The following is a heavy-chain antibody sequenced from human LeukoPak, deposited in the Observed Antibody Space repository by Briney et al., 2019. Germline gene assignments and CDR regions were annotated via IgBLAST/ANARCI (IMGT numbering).Heavy chain of an antibody. CDR3: ARVYRRDVYNYDGFDI. D-gene: IGHD5-24*01. V-gene: IGHV4-61*02. J-gene: IGHJ3*02. CDR1: SGSINSGGYY. CDR2: IYSNGNT. Sequence: SETLSLTRTVSSGSINSGGYYWSWIRQPAGKGLEWIGRIYSNGNTNYSPSLKSRVTISIDTSKNQFSLRLTSVTAADTAVYYCARVYRRDVYNYDGFDIWGQGTTVTVSS.